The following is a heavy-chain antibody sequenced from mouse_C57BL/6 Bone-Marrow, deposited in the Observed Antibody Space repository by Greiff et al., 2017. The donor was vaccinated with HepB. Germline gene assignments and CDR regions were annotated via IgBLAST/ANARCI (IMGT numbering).Heavy chain of an antibody. CDR2: IYPGDGDT. CDR3: ARWAYYYGSSFYAMDY. Sequence: QVQLKQSGPELVKPGASVKISCKASGYAFSSSWMNWVKQRPGKGLEWIGRIYPGDGDTNYNGKFKGKATLTADKSSSTAYMQLSSLTSEDSAVYFCARWAYYYGSSFYAMDYWGQGTSVTVSS. V-gene: IGHV1-82*01. CDR1: GYAFSSSW. D-gene: IGHD1-1*01. J-gene: IGHJ4*01.